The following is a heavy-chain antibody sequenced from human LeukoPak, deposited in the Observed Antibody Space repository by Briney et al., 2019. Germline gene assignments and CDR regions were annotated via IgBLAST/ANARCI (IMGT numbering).Heavy chain of an antibody. CDR3: VRNLSGSGFAFDP. D-gene: IGHD2/OR15-2a*01. CDR2: IWFDGSNK. Sequence: GGSLRLSCAASGFIFSNDAMHWVRQAPGKGLEWVAFIWFDGSNKHYADSVKGRFTISRDNSEDTLYLQMNSLRAEDTAVYYCVRNLSGSGFAFDPWGRGALVTVSS. J-gene: IGHJ5*02. CDR1: GFIFSNDA. V-gene: IGHV3-33*01.